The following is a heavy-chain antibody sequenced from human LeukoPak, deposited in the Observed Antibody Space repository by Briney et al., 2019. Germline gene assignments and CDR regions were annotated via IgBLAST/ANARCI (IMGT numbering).Heavy chain of an antibody. CDR3: ARDQSEFDY. Sequence: SETLSLTCTVSGGPIRTHYWTWIRQPPGKGLEWIGYVHYSGVTDYNPSLGIRVTISLDTSKSQFSLELRSVTAADTAVYYCARDQSEFDYWGQGTLVTVSS. CDR2: VHYSGVT. CDR1: GGPIRTHY. V-gene: IGHV4-59*11. J-gene: IGHJ4*02.